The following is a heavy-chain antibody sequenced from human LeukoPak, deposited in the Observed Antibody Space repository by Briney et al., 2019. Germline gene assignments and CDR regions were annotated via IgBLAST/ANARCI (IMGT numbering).Heavy chain of an antibody. CDR1: GFTFSSYW. Sequence: GGSLRLSCAASGFTFSSYWMHWVRQAPGKGLEWVSAISGSGGSTYYADSVKGRFTISRDNSKNTLYLQMNSLRAEDTAVYYCAKSYYDSSGYYSGEYFQHWGQGTLVTVSS. V-gene: IGHV3-23*01. D-gene: IGHD3-22*01. CDR3: AKSYYDSSGYYSGEYFQH. J-gene: IGHJ1*01. CDR2: ISGSGGST.